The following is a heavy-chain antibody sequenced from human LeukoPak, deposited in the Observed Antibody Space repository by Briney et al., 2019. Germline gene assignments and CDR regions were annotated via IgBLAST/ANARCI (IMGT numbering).Heavy chain of an antibody. CDR3: AKSASTVTRHFDF. J-gene: IGHJ4*02. V-gene: IGHV3-23*01. D-gene: IGHD4-17*01. CDR2: ISGSGGPT. CDR1: GFSFNSFA. Sequence: GGSLRLSCAASGFSFNSFAMMWVRQAPGKGLEWVSGISGSGGPTYYADAVKGRFTISRDNSRNTLYLQMNSLRAENTAVYYCAKSASTVTRHFDFWGQGTLVTVSS.